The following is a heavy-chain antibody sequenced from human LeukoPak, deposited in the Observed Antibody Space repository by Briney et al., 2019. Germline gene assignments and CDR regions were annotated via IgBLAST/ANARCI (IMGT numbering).Heavy chain of an antibody. D-gene: IGHD3-22*01. Sequence: ASVKVSCKASGYTFTGVYMHWVRQAPGQGLECMGWINPNSGGRNYAQKIQGRVTTTRDTSISIAYMELSRLRSDDTAVYYCARDLYYYDSSGYYPWGQGTLVTVSS. CDR3: ARDLYYYDSSGYYP. V-gene: IGHV1-2*02. CDR2: INPNSGGR. J-gene: IGHJ5*02. CDR1: GYTFTGVY.